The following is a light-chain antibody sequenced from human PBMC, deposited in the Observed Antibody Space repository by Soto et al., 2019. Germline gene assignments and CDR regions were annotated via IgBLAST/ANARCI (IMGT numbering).Light chain of an antibody. Sequence: EIVLAQSPATLSLSPGERATLSCRASQTVRNSLAWYQQKPGQAPRLLMYDASNRATGIPARFSGSGSGTDFTLTIISLEPEDFAVYYCQQRSNLPLYTFGQGTKLEIK. V-gene: IGKV3-11*01. J-gene: IGKJ2*01. CDR3: QQRSNLPLYT. CDR2: DAS. CDR1: QTVRNS.